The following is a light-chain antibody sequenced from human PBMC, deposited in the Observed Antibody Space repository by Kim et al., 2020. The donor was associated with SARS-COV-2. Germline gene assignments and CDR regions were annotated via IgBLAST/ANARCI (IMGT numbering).Light chain of an antibody. CDR2: GAS. V-gene: IGKV3-15*01. CDR3: QQYSNWPSLT. J-gene: IGKJ3*01. CDR1: QSVSSD. Sequence: EIVMTQSPATLSVSPGGRATLSCRASQSVSSDLAWYQQKPGQIPRLLIYGASTRATGIPVRFSGSGSGTEFTLTISSLHSEDFAVYYCQQYSNWPSLTCGPGTKVDIK.